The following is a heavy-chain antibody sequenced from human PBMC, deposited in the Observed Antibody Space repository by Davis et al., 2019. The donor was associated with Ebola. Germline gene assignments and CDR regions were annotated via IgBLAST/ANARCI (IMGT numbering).Heavy chain of an antibody. CDR2: IYHSGST. Sequence: MPGGSLRLSCAVSGGSISSSNWWSWVRQPPGKGLEWIGEIYHSGSTNYNPSLKSRVTISVDKSKNQFSLKLSSVTAADTAVYYCARYSVTRGLDYWGQGTLVTVSS. J-gene: IGHJ4*02. CDR1: GGSISSSNW. V-gene: IGHV4-4*02. CDR3: ARYSVTRGLDY. D-gene: IGHD4-17*01.